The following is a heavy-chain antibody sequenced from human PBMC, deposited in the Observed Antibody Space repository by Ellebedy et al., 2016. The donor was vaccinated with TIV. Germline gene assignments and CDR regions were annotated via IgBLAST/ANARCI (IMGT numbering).Heavy chain of an antibody. J-gene: IGHJ4*02. D-gene: IGHD2-2*01. CDR2: INAGNGNT. Sequence: ASVKVSCXASGYTFTSYAMHWVRQAPGQRLEWMGWINAGNGNTKYSQKFQGRVTITRDTCASTAYMELSSLRSEDTAVYYCARYCSSTSCYSDWGQGTLVTVSS. CDR3: ARYCSSTSCYSD. V-gene: IGHV1-3*01. CDR1: GYTFTSYA.